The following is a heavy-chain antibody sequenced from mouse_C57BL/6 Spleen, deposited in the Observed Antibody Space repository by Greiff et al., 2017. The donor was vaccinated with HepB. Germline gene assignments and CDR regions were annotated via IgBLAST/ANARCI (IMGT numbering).Heavy chain of an antibody. CDR3: ARYRNWDDGFDY. Sequence: QVQLQQPGAELVKPGASVKMSCKASGYTFTSYWITWVKQRPGQGLEWIGDIYPGSGSTNYNEKFKSKATLTVDTSSSTAYMQLSSLTSEDSAVYYCARYRNWDDGFDYWGQGTTLTVSS. CDR2: IYPGSGST. V-gene: IGHV1-55*01. CDR1: GYTFTSYW. D-gene: IGHD4-1*01. J-gene: IGHJ2*01.